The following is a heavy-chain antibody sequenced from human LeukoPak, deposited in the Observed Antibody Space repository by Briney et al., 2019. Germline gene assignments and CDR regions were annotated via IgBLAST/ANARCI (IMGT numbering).Heavy chain of an antibody. CDR3: AKDSPLRTSYHGYFDY. Sequence: GVSLRLSCAASGFTFSSYAMSWVRQAPGKGLEWVSALTLSGTNTHYADSVKGRFTISRDVSKNTLYLQMNTLRAEDTAVYYCAKDSPLRTSYHGYFDYWGQGTLVTVSS. V-gene: IGHV3-23*01. CDR1: GFTFSSYA. J-gene: IGHJ4*02. D-gene: IGHD3-16*01. CDR2: LTLSGTNT.